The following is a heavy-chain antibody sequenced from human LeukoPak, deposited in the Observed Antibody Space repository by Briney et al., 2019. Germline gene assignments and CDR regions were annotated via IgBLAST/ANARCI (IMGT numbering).Heavy chain of an antibody. CDR2: IYYSGST. J-gene: IGHJ4*02. D-gene: IGHD2/OR15-2a*01. Sequence: SETLSLTCTVSGGSISSYYWSWIRQPPGKGLEWIGYIYYSGSTNYNPSLKSRVTISVDTSKNQFSLKLSSVTAADTAVYYCAREGGVKFYFAFDYWGQGTLVTVSS. CDR1: GGSISSYY. V-gene: IGHV4-59*12. CDR3: AREGGVKFYFAFDY.